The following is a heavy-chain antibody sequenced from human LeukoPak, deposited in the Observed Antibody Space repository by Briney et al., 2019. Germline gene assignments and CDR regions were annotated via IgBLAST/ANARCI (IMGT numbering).Heavy chain of an antibody. D-gene: IGHD6-19*01. CDR3: ARHMLAVAGIDAFDI. J-gene: IGHJ3*02. CDR2: IYYSGST. CDR1: GGSSSSSSYY. Sequence: SETLSLTCTVSGGSSSSSSYYWGWIRQPPGKGLEWIGSIYYSGSTYYNPSLKSRVTISVDTSKNQFSLKLSSVTAANTAVYYCARHMLAVAGIDAFDIWGQGTMVTVSS. V-gene: IGHV4-39*01.